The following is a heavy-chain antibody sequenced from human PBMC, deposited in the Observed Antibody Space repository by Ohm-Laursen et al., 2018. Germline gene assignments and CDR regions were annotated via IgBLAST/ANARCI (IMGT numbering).Heavy chain of an antibody. CDR1: GFTVSSNY. V-gene: IGHV3-53*01. CDR3: ARGVAVAASAYYYYYGMDV. Sequence: SLRLSCAASGFTVSSNYMSWVRQAPGKGLEWVSVIYSGGSTYYADSVKGRFTISRDNSKNTLYLQMNSLRAEDTAVYYCARGVAVAASAYYYYYGMDVWGQGTTVTVSS. D-gene: IGHD6-19*01. J-gene: IGHJ6*02. CDR2: IYSGGST.